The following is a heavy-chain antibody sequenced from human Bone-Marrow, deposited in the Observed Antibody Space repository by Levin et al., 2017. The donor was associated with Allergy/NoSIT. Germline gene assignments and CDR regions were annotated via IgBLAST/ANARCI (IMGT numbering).Heavy chain of an antibody. Sequence: ASVKVSCKSSGDTFSTYAISWVRQAPGQGLEWMGGIIPLFGVPNYAQKFRGRVTITADESTRTAYMELSSLRSEDTAVYYCAFSLGDSLYYFDYWGQGTLVTVSS. CDR2: IIPLFGVP. D-gene: IGHD2-21*02. V-gene: IGHV1-69*13. CDR3: AFSLGDSLYYFDY. J-gene: IGHJ4*02. CDR1: GDTFSTYA.